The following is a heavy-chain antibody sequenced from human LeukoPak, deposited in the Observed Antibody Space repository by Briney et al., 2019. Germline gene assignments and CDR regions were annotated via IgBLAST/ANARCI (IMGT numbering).Heavy chain of an antibody. CDR2: IYPGGSET. D-gene: IGHD5-24*01. V-gene: IGHV5-51*01. Sequence: GESLKISCKGLGYDFSTYWNAWVRQRPGKGLEWMGIIYPGGSETRYDPSFQGQVTISADRSTSTAYLQWSSLRASDTAMYYCARASRAGYNQNFDHWGQGTLVTVSS. J-gene: IGHJ4*02. CDR1: GYDFSTYW. CDR3: ARASRAGYNQNFDH.